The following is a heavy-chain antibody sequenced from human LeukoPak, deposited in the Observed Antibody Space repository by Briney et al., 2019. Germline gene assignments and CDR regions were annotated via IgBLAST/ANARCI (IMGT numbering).Heavy chain of an antibody. Sequence: GGSLRLSCAASGFTFSSYAMNWVRQAPGKGLDWVSGISTSGGSTYYADSVKGRFTISRDNSKNTVYLQMNSLRAEDTAVYYCAKTQGYYDAWGQGALVTVSS. J-gene: IGHJ5*02. CDR1: GFTFSSYA. CDR3: AKTQGYYDA. V-gene: IGHV3-23*01. CDR2: ISTSGGST. D-gene: IGHD2-15*01.